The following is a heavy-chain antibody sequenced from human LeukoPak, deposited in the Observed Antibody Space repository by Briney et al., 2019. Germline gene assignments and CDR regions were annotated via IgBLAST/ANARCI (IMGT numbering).Heavy chain of an antibody. J-gene: IGHJ3*02. CDR3: AREWSHPDAFDI. D-gene: IGHD2-8*01. CDR2: VSAYNGNT. CDR1: GYTFTSYG. Sequence: ASVKVSCKASGYTFTSYGISWVRQAPGQGLEWMGWVSAYNGNTNYAQKLQGRVTMTTDTSTSTAYMELRSLRSDDTAVYYCAREWSHPDAFDIWGQGTMVTVSS. V-gene: IGHV1-18*01.